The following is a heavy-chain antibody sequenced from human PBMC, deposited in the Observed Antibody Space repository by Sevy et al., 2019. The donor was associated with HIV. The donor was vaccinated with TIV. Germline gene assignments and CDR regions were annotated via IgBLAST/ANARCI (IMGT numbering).Heavy chain of an antibody. CDR2: IKSKTDGGAT. Sequence: GGSLRLSCAASGFTFSNAWMSWFRQAPGKGLEWVGSIKSKTDGGATDYAAPVKGRFTISRDDSKNTLYLQMNSLKTEDTAVYYCTTDADSGTYDYWGQRTLVTVSS. J-gene: IGHJ4*02. CDR3: TTDADSGTYDY. V-gene: IGHV3-15*01. D-gene: IGHD6-13*01. CDR1: GFTFSNAW.